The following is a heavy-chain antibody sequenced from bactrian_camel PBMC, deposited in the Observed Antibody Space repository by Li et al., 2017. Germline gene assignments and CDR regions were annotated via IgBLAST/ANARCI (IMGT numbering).Heavy chain of an antibody. Sequence: HVQLVESGGGSVQPGGSLNLSCAASGYDYTAISMAWFRQAPGKEREGIAAVYPNGTGAYADSVKGRFTISQDNAKNTVYLQMNSLKPEDTAVYYCVRSNSGSASGFGYWGQGTQVTVS. V-gene: IGHV3S53*01. CDR2: VYPNGTG. CDR3: VRSNSGSASGFGY. CDR1: GYDYTAIS. D-gene: IGHD5*01. J-gene: IGHJ6*01.